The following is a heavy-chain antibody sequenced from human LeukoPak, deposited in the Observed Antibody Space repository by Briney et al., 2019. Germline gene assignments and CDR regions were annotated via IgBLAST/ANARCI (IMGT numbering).Heavy chain of an antibody. V-gene: IGHV4-30-2*01. CDR1: GGSISSGGYY. J-gene: IGHJ5*02. CDR2: IYHSGST. CDR3: AGRENWFDP. Sequence: PSETLSLTCTVSGGSISSGGYYWSWIRQPPGKGLEWIGYIYHSGSTYYNPSLKSRVTISVDRSKNQFSLKLSSVTAADTAVYYCAGRENWFDPWGQGTLVTVSS.